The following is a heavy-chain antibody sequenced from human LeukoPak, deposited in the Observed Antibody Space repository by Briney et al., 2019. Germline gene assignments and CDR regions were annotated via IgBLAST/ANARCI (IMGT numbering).Heavy chain of an antibody. D-gene: IGHD1-1*01. CDR2: IYSSGST. CDR1: GGSISSYY. J-gene: IGHJ4*02. Sequence: SETLSLTCTVSGGSISSYYWSWIRQPPGKGLEWIGYIYSSGSTYYNPSLKSRVTISRDTSKNQFSLTLSSVTAADTAVYYCARKRRSRDFDYWGQGTLVTVSS. V-gene: IGHV4-59*06. CDR3: ARKRRSRDFDY.